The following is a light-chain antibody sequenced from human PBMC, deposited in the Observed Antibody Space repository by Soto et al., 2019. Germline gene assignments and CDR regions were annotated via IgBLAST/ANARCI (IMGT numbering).Light chain of an antibody. CDR2: GAS. J-gene: IGKJ5*01. Sequence: EIVLTQSPGTLSLSPGERATLSCRASQSVSSSYLGWYQQKPGQAPRLLIYGASFRATGIPDRFSGSGSGTDFTLTISRLEPEDFAVYYCQQYGSSHRSFGQGTRLEI. CDR1: QSVSSSY. V-gene: IGKV3-20*01. CDR3: QQYGSSHRS.